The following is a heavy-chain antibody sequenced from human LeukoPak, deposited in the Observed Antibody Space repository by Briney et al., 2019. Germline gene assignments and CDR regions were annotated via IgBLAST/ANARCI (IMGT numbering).Heavy chain of an antibody. CDR3: ARGTITTVTDS. Sequence: GSLRLSCAASGFTFSSYWMSWVRQPPGKGLEWVGEIYLRGNTNYNPSLESRVTISVDESRTQLSLTLESVTAADTAVYYCARGTITTVTDSWGPGTLVTVSS. CDR1: GFTFSSYW. D-gene: IGHD4-17*01. J-gene: IGHJ4*02. V-gene: IGHV4-4*02. CDR2: IYLRGNT.